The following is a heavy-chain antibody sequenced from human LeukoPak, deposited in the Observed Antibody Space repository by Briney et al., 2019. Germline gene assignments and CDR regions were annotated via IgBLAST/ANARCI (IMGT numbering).Heavy chain of an antibody. CDR2: INAKSGDT. CDR1: GYTFTDYY. D-gene: IGHD3-3*01. Sequence: ASVKVSCKASGYTFTDYYVHWVRQAPGQGLEWMGRINAKSGDTNAAQRFQGRVTMTRVTSITTASLELSRLRSDDTAVYYCARDELYNGYYSVKYHYNGMDVWGQGTMVTVSS. J-gene: IGHJ6*02. CDR3: ARDELYNGYYSVKYHYNGMDV. V-gene: IGHV1-2*06.